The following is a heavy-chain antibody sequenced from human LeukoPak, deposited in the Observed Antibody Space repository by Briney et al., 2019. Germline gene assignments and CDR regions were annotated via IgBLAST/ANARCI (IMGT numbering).Heavy chain of an antibody. CDR3: ARDLVYYDSSGYPDY. J-gene: IGHJ4*02. V-gene: IGHV1-2*02. CDR1: GYTFTGYY. D-gene: IGHD3-22*01. Sequence: ASVKVSCKASGYTFTGYYMHWVRQAPGQGLEWMGWINPNSGGTNYAQKFQGRVTMTRDTSISTAYMELSRLRSDDTAVYYCARDLVYYDSSGYPDYWGQGTLVTVSS. CDR2: INPNSGGT.